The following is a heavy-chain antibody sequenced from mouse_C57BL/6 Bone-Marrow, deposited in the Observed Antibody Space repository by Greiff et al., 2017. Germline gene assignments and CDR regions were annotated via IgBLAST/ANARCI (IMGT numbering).Heavy chain of an antibody. CDR3: ARYKGPFDY. CDR2: INPGSGGT. V-gene: IGHV1-54*01. Sequence: QVQLQHSGAELVRPGTSVKVSCKASGYAFTNYLIEWVKQRPGQGLEWIGVINPGSGGTNYNEKFKGKATLTADKSSSTAYMQLSSLTSEDSAVYFCARYKGPFDYWGQGTTLTVSS. J-gene: IGHJ2*01. CDR1: GYAFTNYL.